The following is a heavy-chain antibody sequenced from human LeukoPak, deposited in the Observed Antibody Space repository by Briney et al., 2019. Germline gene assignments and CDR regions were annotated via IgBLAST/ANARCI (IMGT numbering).Heavy chain of an antibody. CDR2: IYPGDSDT. Sequence: GESLKISCKGSGYSFTSYWIGWVRQMPGKGLEWMGIIYPGDSDTRYSPSFQGQVTISADKSISTAYLQWSSLKASDTAMYYCARHQVSPYYYGSGSPQHLDYWGQGTLVTVSS. D-gene: IGHD3-10*01. CDR3: ARHQVSPYYYGSGSPQHLDY. CDR1: GYSFTSYW. V-gene: IGHV5-51*01. J-gene: IGHJ4*02.